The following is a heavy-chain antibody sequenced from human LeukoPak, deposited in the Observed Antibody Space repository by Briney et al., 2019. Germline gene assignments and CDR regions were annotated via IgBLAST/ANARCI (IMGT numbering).Heavy chain of an antibody. Sequence: ASVKVSCKASGYTFTSYGISWVRQAPGQGLEWMGWISAYNGNTNYAQKHQGRVTMTTDTSTSTAYMELRSLRSDDTAVYYCARDFLPMVVTPALFDYWGQGTLVTVSS. D-gene: IGHD4-23*01. V-gene: IGHV1-18*01. J-gene: IGHJ4*02. CDR1: GYTFTSYG. CDR3: ARDFLPMVVTPALFDY. CDR2: ISAYNGNT.